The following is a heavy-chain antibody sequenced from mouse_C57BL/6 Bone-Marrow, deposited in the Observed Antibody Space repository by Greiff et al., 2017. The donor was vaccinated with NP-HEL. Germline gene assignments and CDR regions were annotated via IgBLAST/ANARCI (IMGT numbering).Heavy chain of an antibody. V-gene: IGHV1-55*01. Sequence: QVQLKQPGAELVKPGASVKMSCKASGYTFTSYWITWVKQRPGQGLEWIGDIYPGSGSTNYNEKFKSKATLTVDTSSSTAYMQLSSLTSEDSAVYYCARDSSSPYYAMDYWGQGTSVTVSS. D-gene: IGHD1-1*01. CDR1: GYTFTSYW. J-gene: IGHJ4*01. CDR3: ARDSSSPYYAMDY. CDR2: IYPGSGST.